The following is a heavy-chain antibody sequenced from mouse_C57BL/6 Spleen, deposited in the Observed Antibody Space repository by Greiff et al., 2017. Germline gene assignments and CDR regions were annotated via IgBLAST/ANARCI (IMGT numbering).Heavy chain of an antibody. D-gene: IGHD2-4*01. V-gene: IGHV5-17*01. CDR1: GFTFSDYG. Sequence: EVHLVESGGGLVKPGGSLKLSCAASGFTFSDYGMHWVRQAPEKGLEWVAYISSGSSTIYYADTVKGRFTISRDNAKNTLFLQMTSLRSENTAMYYCARAFYDYDSAWCAYWGQGTLVTVSA. CDR3: ARAFYDYDSAWCAY. CDR2: ISSGSSTI. J-gene: IGHJ3*01.